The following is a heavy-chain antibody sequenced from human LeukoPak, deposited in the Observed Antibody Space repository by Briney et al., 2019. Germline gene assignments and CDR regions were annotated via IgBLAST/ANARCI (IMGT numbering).Heavy chain of an antibody. D-gene: IGHD4-23*01. V-gene: IGHV1-69*05. CDR3: ARGTTTMENWFDP. Sequence: GASVKVSCKASGGTFSSYAISWVRQAPGQGLEWMGGIIPIFGTANYAQKFQGRVTITTDESTSTAYMELSSLRSEDTAVYYCARGTTTMENWFDPWGQGTLVTVSS. CDR1: GGTFSSYA. J-gene: IGHJ5*02. CDR2: IIPIFGTA.